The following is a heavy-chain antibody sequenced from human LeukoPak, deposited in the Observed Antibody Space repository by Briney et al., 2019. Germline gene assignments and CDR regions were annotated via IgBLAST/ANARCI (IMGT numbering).Heavy chain of an antibody. Sequence: GGSLRLSCAASGFTFSSYAMSWVRQAPGKGLEWVSAISGSGGSTYYADSVKGRFTISRDNSKNTLYLQMNSPRAEDTAVYYCAKDKYYYDSSGYYPILDYWGQGTLVTVSS. CDR2: ISGSGGST. D-gene: IGHD3-22*01. J-gene: IGHJ4*02. V-gene: IGHV3-23*01. CDR3: AKDKYYYDSSGYYPILDY. CDR1: GFTFSSYA.